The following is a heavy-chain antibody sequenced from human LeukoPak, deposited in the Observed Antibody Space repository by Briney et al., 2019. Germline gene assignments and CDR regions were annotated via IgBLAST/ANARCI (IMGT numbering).Heavy chain of an antibody. CDR3: ARDGAVDILTGYGAFDI. CDR2: INHSGST. J-gene: IGHJ3*02. D-gene: IGHD3-9*01. CDR1: GGSFSGSY. Sequence: SETLSLTCGVYGGSFSGSYWSWIRQPPGKGLEWIGEINHSGSTSYNPSLKSRVTISLDTSKNQFSLKLSSVTAADTAVYYCARDGAVDILTGYGAFDIWGQGTMVTVSS. V-gene: IGHV4-34*01.